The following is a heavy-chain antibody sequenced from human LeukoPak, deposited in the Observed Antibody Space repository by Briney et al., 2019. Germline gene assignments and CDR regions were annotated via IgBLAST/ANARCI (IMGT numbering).Heavy chain of an antibody. CDR1: GYSISSGYY. J-gene: IGHJ4*02. Sequence: SETLSLTCTVSGYSISSGYYWAWMRQPPGKGLERIGSINHSGSTYYNPSLKSRVTVSVDTSKNQVSLRLSSVTAADTAVYYCARVCSSGRCLDYWGQGTLVTVSS. D-gene: IGHD2-15*01. CDR2: INHSGST. CDR3: ARVCSSGRCLDY. V-gene: IGHV4-38-2*02.